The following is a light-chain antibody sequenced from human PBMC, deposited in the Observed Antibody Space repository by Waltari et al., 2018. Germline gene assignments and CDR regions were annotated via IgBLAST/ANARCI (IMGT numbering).Light chain of an antibody. CDR3: SSYTSSSTVV. J-gene: IGLJ2*01. CDR2: EVS. CDR1: SSDVGGYNY. V-gene: IGLV2-14*01. Sequence: QSALTQPASVPGSPGQSITISCTGTSSDVGGYNYVSWYQQHPGKAPKLMIYEVSKRPSGVSMCFSGSKSGSTAYLTISGLQAEDEADYYCSSYTSSSTVVFGGGTKLTVL.